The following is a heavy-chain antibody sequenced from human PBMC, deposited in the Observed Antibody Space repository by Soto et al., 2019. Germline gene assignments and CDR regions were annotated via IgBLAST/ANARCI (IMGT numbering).Heavy chain of an antibody. CDR1: GFTFSSYA. D-gene: IGHD3-22*01. Sequence: GGSLRLSCAASGFTFSSYAMTWVRQAPGKGLVWVSRINSDGSSTSYADSVKGRFTISRDNAKNTLYLQMNSLRAEDTAVYYCAREWIDSEYDYWGQGTLVTVSS. CDR3: AREWIDSEYDY. V-gene: IGHV3-74*01. J-gene: IGHJ4*02. CDR2: INSDGSST.